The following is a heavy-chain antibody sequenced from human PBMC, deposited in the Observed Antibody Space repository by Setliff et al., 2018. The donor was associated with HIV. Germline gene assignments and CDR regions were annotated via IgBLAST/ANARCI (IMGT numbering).Heavy chain of an antibody. D-gene: IGHD3-10*01. CDR3: AREVWSEDDY. Sequence: GGSLRLSCTASGFTFSDYWMHWVRRGPGRGLEWVSRIGRDGTVANYADSVKGRFTISRDNAKNSLYLQMNSLRAEDAAVYYCAREVWSEDDYWGQGTLVTVSS. V-gene: IGHV3-74*01. CDR2: IGRDGTVA. CDR1: GFTFSDYW. J-gene: IGHJ4*02.